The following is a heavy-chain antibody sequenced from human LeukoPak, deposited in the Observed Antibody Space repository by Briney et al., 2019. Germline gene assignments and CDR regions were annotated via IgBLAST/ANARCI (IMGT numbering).Heavy chain of an antibody. J-gene: IGHJ4*02. V-gene: IGHV1-46*01. CDR1: GYTFTTYS. CDR3: ARDRERIWRRTYFDY. CDR2: INPSGSST. D-gene: IGHD2-15*01. Sequence: ASVKVSCKASGYTFTTYSMHWVRQAPGQGLGWMGIINPSGSSTTYAQKFQGRVTMTRDMSTSTVYMELSSLRSEDTAVYYCARDRERIWRRTYFDYWGQGTLVTVSS.